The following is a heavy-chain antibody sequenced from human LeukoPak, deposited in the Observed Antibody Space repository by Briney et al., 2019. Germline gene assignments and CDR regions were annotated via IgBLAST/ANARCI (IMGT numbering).Heavy chain of an antibody. CDR3: ARVSEGYGSGSPTYYFDY. Sequence: SETLSLTCTVSGGSISSGDYYWSWIRQPPGKGLEWIGYIYYSGSTYYNPSLKSRVTISVDTSKNQFSLKLSSVTAADTAVYYCARVSEGYGSGSPTYYFDYWGQGTLVTVSS. V-gene: IGHV4-30-4*01. J-gene: IGHJ4*02. D-gene: IGHD3-10*01. CDR1: GGSISSGDYY. CDR2: IYYSGST.